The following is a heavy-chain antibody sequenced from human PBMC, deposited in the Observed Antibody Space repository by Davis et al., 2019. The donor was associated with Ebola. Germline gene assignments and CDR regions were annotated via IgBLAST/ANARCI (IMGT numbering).Heavy chain of an antibody. D-gene: IGHD6-19*01. J-gene: IGHJ4*02. CDR2: IYPGDSDT. CDR3: ARHNAVGGAGTGGGENDY. CDR1: GYSFTSYW. V-gene: IGHV5-51*01. Sequence: GESLKISCTGSGYSFTSYWIGWVRQTPGKGLEWMGIIYPGDSDTRYSPSFQGEVTISADKSISTAYLQWSSLTASDTAMYYCARHNAVGGAGTGGGENDYWGQGTLVTVSS.